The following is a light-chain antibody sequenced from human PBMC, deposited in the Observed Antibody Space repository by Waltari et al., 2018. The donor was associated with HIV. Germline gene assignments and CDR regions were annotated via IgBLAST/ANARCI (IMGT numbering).Light chain of an antibody. CDR3: QQFYTTPS. J-gene: IGKJ4*01. CDR2: WAS. V-gene: IGKV4-1*01. CDR1: QSLLHSANNKNS. Sequence: DIVMTQSPESLAVSLGERATIHCKSSQSLLHSANNKNSLVWYQQKPGQPPKLLIYWASTRESGVPDRFSGSGSGTDFTLTISSLQAEDVAVYYCQQFYTTPSFGGGTKVEVK.